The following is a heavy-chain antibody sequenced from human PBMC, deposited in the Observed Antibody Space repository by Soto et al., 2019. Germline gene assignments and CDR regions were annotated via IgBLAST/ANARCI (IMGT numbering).Heavy chain of an antibody. D-gene: IGHD2-8*01. CDR3: ARGSGCTNGVCYLDY. CDR2: INHSGST. Sequence: SETLSLTCAVYGGSFSGYYWSWIRQPPGKGLEWIGEINHSGSTNYNPSLKSRVTISVDTSKNQFSLKLSSVTAADTAVYYCARGSGCTNGVCYLDYWGQGTLVTVSS. V-gene: IGHV4-34*01. CDR1: GGSFSGYY. J-gene: IGHJ4*02.